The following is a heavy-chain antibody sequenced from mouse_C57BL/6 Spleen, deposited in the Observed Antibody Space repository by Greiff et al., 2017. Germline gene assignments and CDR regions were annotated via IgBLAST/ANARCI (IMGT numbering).Heavy chain of an antibody. Sequence: QVQLQQPGAELVKPGASVKMSCKASGYTFTSYWITWVKQRPGQGLEWIGDIYPGSGSTNYNEKFKSKATLTVDTSSSTAYMQLSSLTSEDSAVYYCARPSNSNYVWFAYWGQGTLVTVSA. D-gene: IGHD2-5*01. CDR2: IYPGSGST. CDR3: ARPSNSNYVWFAY. CDR1: GYTFTSYW. J-gene: IGHJ3*01. V-gene: IGHV1-55*01.